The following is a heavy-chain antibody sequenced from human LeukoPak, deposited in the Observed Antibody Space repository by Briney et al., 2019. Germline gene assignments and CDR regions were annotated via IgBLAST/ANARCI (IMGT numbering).Heavy chain of an antibody. V-gene: IGHV1-8*01. CDR3: ARTLTYGDYDFDY. D-gene: IGHD4-17*01. CDR2: MNPNSGNT. J-gene: IGHJ4*02. CDR1: GYTFTSYD. Sequence: ASVKVSCKASGYTFTSYDINWVRPATAQGREWMGWMNPNSGNTGYAQKFQGRVTMTRDTSISTAYMELNSLRSEDTAVYYCARTLTYGDYDFDYWGQGTLVTVSS.